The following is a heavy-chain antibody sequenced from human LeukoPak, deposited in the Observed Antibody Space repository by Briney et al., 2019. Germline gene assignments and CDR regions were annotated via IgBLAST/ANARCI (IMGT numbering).Heavy chain of an antibody. D-gene: IGHD5-12*01. Sequence: GGSLRLSCAASGFTFDDYAMHWVRQAPGKGLEWVSGISWNSGSIGYADSVKGRFTISRDNAKDSLYLQMNSLRAEDTAVYYCARDPTQWLRYGYFDYWGQGTLVTVSS. J-gene: IGHJ4*02. V-gene: IGHV3-9*01. CDR2: ISWNSGSI. CDR3: ARDPTQWLRYGYFDY. CDR1: GFTFDDYA.